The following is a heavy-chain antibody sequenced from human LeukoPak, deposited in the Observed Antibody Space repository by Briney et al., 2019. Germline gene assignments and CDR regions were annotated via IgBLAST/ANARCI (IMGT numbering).Heavy chain of an antibody. J-gene: IGHJ4*02. Sequence: PSETLSLTCTVSGGSISSYYWSWVRQPPGKGLEWIGYIYYSGSTNYNPSLKSRVTISVDTSKNQFSLKLGSVTAADTAVYYCARGGVGYCSGGSCLPVPLFDYWGQGTLVTVSS. CDR1: GGSISSYY. V-gene: IGHV4-59*01. D-gene: IGHD2-15*01. CDR2: IYYSGST. CDR3: ARGGVGYCSGGSCLPVPLFDY.